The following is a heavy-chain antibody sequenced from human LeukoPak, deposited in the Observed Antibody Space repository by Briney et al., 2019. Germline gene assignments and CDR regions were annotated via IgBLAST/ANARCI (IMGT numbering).Heavy chain of an antibody. CDR3: ANDYGDYEVYFDY. CDR2: ISSSGSTI. D-gene: IGHD4-17*01. V-gene: IGHV3-11*01. Sequence: KPGGSLRLSCAASGFTFSDYYMSWIRQAPGKGLEWVSYISSSGSTIYYADSVKGRFTISRDNSKSTLYLQMDSLRAEDTAIYYCANDYGDYEVYFDYWGQGTLVTVSS. CDR1: GFTFSDYY. J-gene: IGHJ4*02.